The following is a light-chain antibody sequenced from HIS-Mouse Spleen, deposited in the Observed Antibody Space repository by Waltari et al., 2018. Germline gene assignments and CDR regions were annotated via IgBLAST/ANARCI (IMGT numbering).Light chain of an antibody. J-gene: IGLJ2*01. CDR2: EDS. Sequence: SYVLTQPPSVSVAPGKTARITCGGNKIGSKSVHWYQQKPGQAPVLVGYEDSDRPSGIPERFSGSNSGNTATLTISRVEAGDEADYYCQVWDSSSDHVVFGGGTKLTVL. CDR1: KIGSKS. CDR3: QVWDSSSDHVV. V-gene: IGLV3-21*03.